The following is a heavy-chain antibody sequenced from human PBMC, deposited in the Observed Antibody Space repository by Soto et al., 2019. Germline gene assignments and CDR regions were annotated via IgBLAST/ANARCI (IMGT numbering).Heavy chain of an antibody. CDR2: IRSKPYTGTS. V-gene: IGHV3-49*03. J-gene: IGHJ4*02. CDR1: GFTFGDYV. D-gene: IGHD6-19*01. Sequence: GGSLRLSCTVSGFTFGDYVMSWFRQAPGKGLEWVGFIRSKPYTGTSEYAASVKGRFTISRDDSKGIAYLQMSSLKTEDTAVYYCARDAAVAANGYYFDYWGQGTLVTVSS. CDR3: ARDAAVAANGYYFDY.